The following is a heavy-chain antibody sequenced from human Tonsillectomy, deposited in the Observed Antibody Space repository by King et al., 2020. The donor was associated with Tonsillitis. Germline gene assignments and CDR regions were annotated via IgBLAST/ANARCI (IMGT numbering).Heavy chain of an antibody. Sequence: VQLQESGPGLVKPSETLSLTCTVSGGSISSYYWRWFRQPPGKGREWIGYIYYSGSTNYIPSLKSRVTISVDTSKNQFSLKLSSVTAADTAVYYCAGYSSSWYYYFDYWGQGTLVTVSS. CDR3: AGYSSSWYYYFDY. V-gene: IGHV4-59*01. J-gene: IGHJ4*02. D-gene: IGHD6-13*01. CDR2: IYYSGST. CDR1: GGSISSYY.